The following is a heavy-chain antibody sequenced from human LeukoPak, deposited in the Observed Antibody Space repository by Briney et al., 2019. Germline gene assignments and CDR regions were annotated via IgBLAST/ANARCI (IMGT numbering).Heavy chain of an antibody. Sequence: PGGSLRRSGAAYVFTVSAYWMNWVPQAPGLGREGVTSINRGKREKYYMFSGKGRFTVSRSKAKNSMYLKMKSLRAEATAFYYCARGRCAYWAQGTLVRVSS. J-gene: IGHJ4*02. CDR2: INRGKREK. CDR3: ARGRCAY. D-gene: IGHD2-8*01. V-gene: IGHV3-7*01. CDR1: VFTVSAYW.